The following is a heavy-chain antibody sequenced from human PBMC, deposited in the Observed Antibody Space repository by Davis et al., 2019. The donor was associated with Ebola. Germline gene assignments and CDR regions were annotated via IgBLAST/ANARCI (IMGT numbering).Heavy chain of an antibody. CDR2: IYSGGST. V-gene: IGHV3-66*01. CDR3: ARDPLGIPRGWHPKT. Sequence: GESLKISCAASGFTVSSNYMSWVRQAPGKGLEWVSVIYSGGSTYYADSVKGRFTIPRDNSKNTLYLQMNSLRAEDTAVYYCARDPLGIPRGWHPKTWGQGTLVTVSS. CDR1: GFTVSSNY. J-gene: IGHJ4*02. D-gene: IGHD3-10*01.